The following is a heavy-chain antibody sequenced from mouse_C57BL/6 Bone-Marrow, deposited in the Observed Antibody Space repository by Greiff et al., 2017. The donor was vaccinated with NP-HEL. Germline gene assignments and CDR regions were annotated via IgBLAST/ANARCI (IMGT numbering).Heavy chain of an antibody. CDR3: AFYYGYDVYYFDY. CDR1: GFTFSDYG. D-gene: IGHD2-2*01. J-gene: IGHJ2*01. V-gene: IGHV5-17*01. CDR2: ISSGSSTI. Sequence: EVKVVESGGGLVKPGGSLKLSCAASGFTFSDYGMHWVRQAPEKGLEWVAYISSGSSTIYYADTVKGRFTISRDNAKNTLFLQMTSLRSEDTAMYYCAFYYGYDVYYFDYWGRGTTLTVSS.